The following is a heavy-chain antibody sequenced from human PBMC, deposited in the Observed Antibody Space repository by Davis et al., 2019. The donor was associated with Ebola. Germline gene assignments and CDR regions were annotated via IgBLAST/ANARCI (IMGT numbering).Heavy chain of an antibody. V-gene: IGHV1-46*01. D-gene: IGHD3-10*01. J-gene: IGHJ6*03. CDR1: GYTFISHY. CDR2: INVSGGST. Sequence: ASVKVSCKTSGYTFISHYIHWVRQAPGQGLEWMGIINVSGGSTSYAQKFQGRVTMTRDTSTSTVYMELSSLRSEDTAVYYCARGGLLWFGELLRNYYYYYMDVWGKGTTVTVSS. CDR3: ARGGLLWFGELLRNYYYYYMDV.